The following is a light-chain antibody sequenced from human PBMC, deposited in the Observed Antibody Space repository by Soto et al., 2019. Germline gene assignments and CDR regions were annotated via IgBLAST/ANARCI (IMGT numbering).Light chain of an antibody. CDR1: SSDVGGYNY. V-gene: IGLV2-14*01. J-gene: IGLJ1*01. Sequence: QSVLTQPASVSGSPGQSITISCTGTSSDVGGYNYVPWYQQHPGKAPKLMIYEVSNRPSGVSNRFSGSKSGNTASLTISGLQAEDEADYYCSSYTSSSTLLVFGTGTKVTVL. CDR3: SSYTSSSTLLV. CDR2: EVS.